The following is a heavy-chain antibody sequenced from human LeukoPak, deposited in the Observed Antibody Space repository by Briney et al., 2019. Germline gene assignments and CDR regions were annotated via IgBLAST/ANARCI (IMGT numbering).Heavy chain of an antibody. CDR2: ISSSGSTI. Sequence: GGSLRLSCAASGFAFSSYEMNWVRQAPGKGLEWGSYISSSGSTIYYADSVKGRFTISRDNAKNSLYLQMNSLRAEDTAVYYCARVRGYSSSWYGPPNWGQRTLVTVSS. CDR3: ARVRGYSSSWYGPPN. D-gene: IGHD6-13*01. V-gene: IGHV3-48*03. CDR1: GFAFSSYE. J-gene: IGHJ4*02.